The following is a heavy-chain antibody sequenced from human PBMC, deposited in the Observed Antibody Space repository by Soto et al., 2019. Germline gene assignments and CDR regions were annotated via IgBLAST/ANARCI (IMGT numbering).Heavy chain of an antibody. Sequence: ASVKVSCKASGYTFTGYYMHWVRQAPGQGLEWMGWINPNSGGTNYAQKFQGWVTMTRDTSISTAYMELSRRRSDDTAVYYCARDSSRSHDFWSGYYTYYYYYGMDVWGQGTTVTVSS. CDR2: INPNSGGT. V-gene: IGHV1-2*04. CDR3: ARDSSRSHDFWSGYYTYYYYYGMDV. CDR1: GYTFTGYY. J-gene: IGHJ6*02. D-gene: IGHD3-3*01.